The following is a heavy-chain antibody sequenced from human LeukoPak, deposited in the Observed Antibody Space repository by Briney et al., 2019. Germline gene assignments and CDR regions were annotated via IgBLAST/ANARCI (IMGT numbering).Heavy chain of an antibody. J-gene: IGHJ4*02. Sequence: ASETLSLTCAVSGYYISSGYYWGWIRQPPGKGLEWIGSIYHSGSTYYNPSLKSRVTISVDTSKNQFSLKLSSVTAADTAVYYCARDDDCSGGSCYSIADYWGQGTLVTVSS. CDR3: ARDDDCSGGSCYSIADY. V-gene: IGHV4-38-2*02. CDR1: GYYISSGYY. CDR2: IYHSGST. D-gene: IGHD2-15*01.